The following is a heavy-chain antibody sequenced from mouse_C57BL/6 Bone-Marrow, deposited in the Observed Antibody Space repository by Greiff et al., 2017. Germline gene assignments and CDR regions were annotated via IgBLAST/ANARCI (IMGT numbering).Heavy chain of an antibody. J-gene: IGHJ4*01. Sequence: EVQLQESVAELVRPGASVKLSCTASGFNINNTYMHWVKQRPEQGLEWIGRIDPANGNTKYAPKFQGKATITADTSSNTAYLQLSSLTSEDTAIYYCARGGVRWAMDYWGPGTSVTVSS. CDR3: ARGGVRWAMDY. D-gene: IGHD2-14*01. CDR2: IDPANGNT. CDR1: GFNINNTY. V-gene: IGHV14-3*01.